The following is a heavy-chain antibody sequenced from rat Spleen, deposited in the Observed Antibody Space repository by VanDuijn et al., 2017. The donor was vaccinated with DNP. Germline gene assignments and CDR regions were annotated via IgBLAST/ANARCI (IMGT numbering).Heavy chain of an antibody. CDR1: GFTFSYYN. Sequence: EVQLVESGGGLVQPGRSMKLSCAASGFTFSYYNMAWVRQAPKKGLEWVATISYDGSSTYYRDSVKGRFTISRDSAKSTLYLQMNSLRSEDTATYYCARVDYGSYWAMDAWGQGTSVTVSS. CDR2: ISYDGSST. CDR3: ARVDYGSYWAMDA. J-gene: IGHJ4*01. V-gene: IGHV5-7*01. D-gene: IGHD1-3*01.